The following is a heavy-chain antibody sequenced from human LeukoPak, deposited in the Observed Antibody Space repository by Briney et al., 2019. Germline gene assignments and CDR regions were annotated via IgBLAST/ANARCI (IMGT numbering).Heavy chain of an antibody. CDR2: IWYDGSNK. D-gene: IGHD2-2*01. CDR3: AKDRDCSSNSCSPGGDY. Sequence: GGSLRLSCAASGFTFSSYGMHWVRQAPGKGLEGVAVIWYDGSNKYYADSVKGRFTISRDNFKKTLYLQMNSLRAEDADVSYCAKDRDCSSNSCSPGGDYWGQGTLVTVSS. CDR1: GFTFSSYG. J-gene: IGHJ4*02. V-gene: IGHV3-33*06.